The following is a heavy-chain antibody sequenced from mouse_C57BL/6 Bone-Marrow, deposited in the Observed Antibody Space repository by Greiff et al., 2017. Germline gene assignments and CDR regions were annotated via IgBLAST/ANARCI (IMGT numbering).Heavy chain of an antibody. CDR3: TREGVYYGSSYDAMDY. J-gene: IGHJ4*01. CDR1: GFTFSSYA. CDR2: ISSGGDYI. D-gene: IGHD1-1*01. V-gene: IGHV5-9-1*02. Sequence: EVQLVESGEGLVKPGGSLKLSCAASGFTFSSYAMSWVRQTPEKRLEWVAYISSGGDYIYYADTVKGRFTISRDNARNTLYLQMSSLKSEDTDMYYCTREGVYYGSSYDAMDYWGQGTSVTVSS.